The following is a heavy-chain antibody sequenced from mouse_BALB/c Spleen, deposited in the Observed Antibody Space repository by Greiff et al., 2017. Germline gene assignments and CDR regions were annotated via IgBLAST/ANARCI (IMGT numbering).Heavy chain of an antibody. V-gene: IGHV3-6*02. J-gene: IGHJ1*01. D-gene: IGHD1-2*01. Sequence: QSGPGLVKPSQSLSLTCSVTGYSITSGYYWNWIRQFPGNKLEWMGYISYDGSNNYNPSLKNRISITRDTSKNQFFLKLNSVTTEDTATYYCARDTTASYWYFDVWGAGTTVTVSS. CDR1: GYSITSGYY. CDR2: ISYDGSN. CDR3: ARDTTASYWYFDV.